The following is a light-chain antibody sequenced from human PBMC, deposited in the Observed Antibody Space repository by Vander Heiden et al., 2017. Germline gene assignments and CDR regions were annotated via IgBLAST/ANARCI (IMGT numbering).Light chain of an antibody. CDR1: QSLLHSNGYNY. CDR3: MQALQTPYT. Sequence: DIVMTQSPLSLPVTPGEPASISCRSSQSLLHSNGYNYLDWYLQKPGQSPQLLIYLGSNRASGVPDRFSGSGSGTDFTLKISRVEAEDVGVYYCMQALQTPYTFGQGPKLEIK. CDR2: LGS. V-gene: IGKV2-28*01. J-gene: IGKJ2*01.